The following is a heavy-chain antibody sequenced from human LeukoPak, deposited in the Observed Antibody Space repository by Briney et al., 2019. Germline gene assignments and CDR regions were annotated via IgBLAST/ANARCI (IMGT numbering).Heavy chain of an antibody. Sequence: SETLSLTCAVSGGSISSSNWWSWVRQPPGKGLEWIGEIYHSGSTNYNPSLKSRVTISVDKSKNQFSLKLSSLTAADTAVYYCAREGGRYHTADYWGQGTLVTVSS. V-gene: IGHV4-4*02. D-gene: IGHD1-26*01. J-gene: IGHJ4*02. CDR2: IYHSGST. CDR3: AREGGRYHTADY. CDR1: GGSISSSNW.